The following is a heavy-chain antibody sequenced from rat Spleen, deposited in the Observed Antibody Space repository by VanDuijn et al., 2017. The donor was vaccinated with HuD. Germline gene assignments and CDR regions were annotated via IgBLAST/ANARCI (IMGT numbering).Heavy chain of an antibody. V-gene: IGHV5-31*01. J-gene: IGHJ2*01. Sequence: EVQLVESGGGLVQPGRSLKLSCVASGFTFNNYWMTWIRQAPGKGLEWVASITKTDGSTYYPDSVKGRFTISTDNAKSTLDLQMNSLGSEDTATYYGTGDRWVNNYGYFDSWGQGVWFTVSS. D-gene: IGHD1-10*01. CDR2: ITKTDGST. CDR1: GFTFNNYW. CDR3: TGDRWVNNYGYFDS.